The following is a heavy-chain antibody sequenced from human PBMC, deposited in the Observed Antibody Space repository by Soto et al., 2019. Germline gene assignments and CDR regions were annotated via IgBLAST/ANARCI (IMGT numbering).Heavy chain of an antibody. V-gene: IGHV4-38-2*02. CDR3: ARVGPWVPYYYDSSPYTFENWFDP. CDR2: IYHGVST. D-gene: IGHD3-22*01. CDR1: VYSGSSGYY. J-gene: IGHJ5*02. Sequence: SQTLSPACSVSVYSGSSGYYCGCLRQPPGEGLGWLGSIYHGVSTYYNPSLNSRVTLSIDMTNNHVSLILNSVTAADTAVYYCARVGPWVPYYYDSSPYTFENWFDPWGQGTRVTVSS.